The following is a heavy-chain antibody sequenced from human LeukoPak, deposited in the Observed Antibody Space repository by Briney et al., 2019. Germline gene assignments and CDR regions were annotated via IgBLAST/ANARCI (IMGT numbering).Heavy chain of an antibody. J-gene: IGHJ4*02. CDR1: GGSMNSYY. Sequence: SETLSLTCTASGGSMNSYYWTWIRQPAGKGLEWIGRINTRGSTNYSPFLKSRVTMSVDSSKNQLSLMLNSVTAADTAVYYCARTTEPVAHAFDYWGQGTLVTVSS. CDR3: ARTTEPVAHAFDY. CDR2: INTRGST. D-gene: IGHD6-19*01. V-gene: IGHV4-4*07.